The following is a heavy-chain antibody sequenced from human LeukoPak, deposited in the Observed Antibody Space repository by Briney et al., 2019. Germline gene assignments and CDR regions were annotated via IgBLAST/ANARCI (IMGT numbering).Heavy chain of an antibody. CDR1: GFTFSDSY. V-gene: IGHV3-11*06. CDR3: ARGSRTIELGDDY. J-gene: IGHJ4*02. CDR2: ISSSSSDT. Sequence: GGSLRLSCAASGFTFSDSYMSWIRHTPGKGLEWLSYISSSSSDTNYADSVKGRFTISRDNAKNSLYLQMNSLRAEDTAVYYCARGSRTIELGDDYWGQGTLVTVSS. D-gene: IGHD5-24*01.